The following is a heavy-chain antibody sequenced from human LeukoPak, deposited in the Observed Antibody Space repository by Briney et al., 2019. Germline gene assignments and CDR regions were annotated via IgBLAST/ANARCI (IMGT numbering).Heavy chain of an antibody. D-gene: IGHD2-15*01. CDR2: TSGSGGST. V-gene: IGHV3-23*01. CDR3: AKCARSGGACYDAFDL. J-gene: IGHJ3*01. CDR1: GFTFSSYA. Sequence: GGSLRLSCAASGFTFSSYAMSWVRQAPGKGLEWISGTSGSGGSTYYAGSVKGRFTISRDNSKSTLYLQMNSLRAGDTAVYYCAKCARSGGACYDAFDLWGQGTMVTVSS.